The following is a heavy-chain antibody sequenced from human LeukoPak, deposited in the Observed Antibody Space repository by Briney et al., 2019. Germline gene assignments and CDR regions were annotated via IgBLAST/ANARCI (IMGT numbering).Heavy chain of an antibody. CDR1: GGSINSSNYY. CDR3: ARANQRSREAYYYYYMDV. D-gene: IGHD1-14*01. CDR2: IYYSGST. V-gene: IGHV4-39*07. Sequence: SETLSLTCTVSGGSINSSNYYWGWIRQPPGKGLEWIESIYYSGSTFYNPSLKSRVTISVDTSKNQFSLKLSSVTAADTAVYYCARANQRSREAYYYYYMDVWGKGTTVTVSS. J-gene: IGHJ6*03.